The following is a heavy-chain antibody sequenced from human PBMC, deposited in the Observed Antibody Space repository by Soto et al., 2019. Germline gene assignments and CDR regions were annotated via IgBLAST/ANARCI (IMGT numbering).Heavy chain of an antibody. J-gene: IGHJ4*02. CDR1: GFTFSSYW. D-gene: IGHD5-18*01. CDR2: IKQDGSEK. V-gene: IGHV3-7*01. Sequence: EVQLVESGGGLVQPGGSLRLSCAASGFTFSSYWMSWVRQAPGKGLEWVANIKQDGSEKYYVDSVKGRFTISRDNAKNLLYLQMNSLRAEDTAVYYCARGLTQLWFDYWGQGTLVTVSS. CDR3: ARGLTQLWFDY.